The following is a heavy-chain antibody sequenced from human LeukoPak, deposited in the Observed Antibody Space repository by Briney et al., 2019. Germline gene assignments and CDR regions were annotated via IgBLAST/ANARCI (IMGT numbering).Heavy chain of an antibody. CDR2: IWYDGGNK. Sequence: PGGSLRLSCAASGFTFSSYGMHWVRQAPGKGLEWVAVIWYDGGNKYYADSVKGRFTISRDNSKNTLYLQMNSLRAEDTTVYYCARGHRTSSGYGYYYYGMDVWGQGTTVTVSS. CDR3: ARGHRTSSGYGYYYYGMDV. D-gene: IGHD3-22*01. J-gene: IGHJ6*02. CDR1: GFTFSSYG. V-gene: IGHV3-33*01.